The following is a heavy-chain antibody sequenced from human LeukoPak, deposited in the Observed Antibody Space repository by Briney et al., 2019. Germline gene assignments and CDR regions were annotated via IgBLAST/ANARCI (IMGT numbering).Heavy chain of an antibody. Sequence: GGSLRLSCVASGFGFSSYAMNWVRQAPGKGLEWVSGTIGSGANTYYADSVKGRLTISRDNSKNTLYLQMNSLRAEDTAVYYCAKGGQYQPPCWFDSWGQGTLVAVSS. D-gene: IGHD2-2*01. CDR1: GFGFSSYA. CDR2: TIGSGANT. J-gene: IGHJ5*01. V-gene: IGHV3-23*01. CDR3: AKGGQYQPPCWFDS.